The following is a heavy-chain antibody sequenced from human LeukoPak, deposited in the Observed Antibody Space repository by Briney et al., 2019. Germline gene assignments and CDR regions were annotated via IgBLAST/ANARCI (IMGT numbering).Heavy chain of an antibody. CDR1: GFTFSSYA. V-gene: IGHV3-23*01. J-gene: IGHJ4*02. Sequence: GGSLRLSCAASGFTFSSYAMSWVRQAPGTGLEWVSAVSGSGGSTYYADSVKGRFTISRDNSKNTLYLQMNSLRAEDTAVYYCARDRYSSSWYKGYYFDYWGQGTLVTVSS. D-gene: IGHD6-13*01. CDR3: ARDRYSSSWYKGYYFDY. CDR2: VSGSGGST.